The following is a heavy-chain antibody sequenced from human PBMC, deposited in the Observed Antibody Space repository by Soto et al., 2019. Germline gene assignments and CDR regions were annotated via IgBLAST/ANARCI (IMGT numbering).Heavy chain of an antibody. J-gene: IGHJ3*02. D-gene: IGHD2-21*02. CDR3: TTGGGDFDAFDI. CDR2: IDPSDSYT. Sequence: PGESLKISCKGSGYSFTNYWISWVRQMPGKGLEWMGRIDPSDSYTNYSPSFQGHVTISADKSISTAYLQWSSLKASDTAMYYCTTGGGDFDAFDIWGQGTMVTVSS. V-gene: IGHV5-10-1*01. CDR1: GYSFTNYW.